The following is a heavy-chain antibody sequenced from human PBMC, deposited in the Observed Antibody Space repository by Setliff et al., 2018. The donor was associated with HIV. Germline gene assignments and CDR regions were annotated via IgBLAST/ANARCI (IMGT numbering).Heavy chain of an antibody. V-gene: IGHV1-3*01. CDR2: INAGDDNT. CDR3: ARGSMVRGVIISSTHFDY. Sequence: ASVKVSCKAFGYTFSTNAIHWVRQAPGQRLEWMGYINAGDDNTRYSEKFQGRVTITRDTSANTAYMELSSLRSEDTAVYYCARGSMVRGVIISSTHFDYWGQGTLVTVSS. D-gene: IGHD3-10*01. CDR1: GYTFSTNA. J-gene: IGHJ4*02.